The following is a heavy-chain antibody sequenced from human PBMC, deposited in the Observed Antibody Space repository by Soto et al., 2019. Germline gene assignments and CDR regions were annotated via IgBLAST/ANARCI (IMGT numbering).Heavy chain of an antibody. D-gene: IGHD2-15*01. V-gene: IGHV3-23*01. CDR3: AKDHPNMVVAALPRFDP. Sequence: PGGSLRLSCAASGFTFSSYAMSWVRQAPGKGLEWVSAISGSGGSTYYADSVKGRFTISRDNSKNTLYLQMNSLRAEDTAVYYCAKDHPNMVVAALPRFDPWGQGTLVTVSS. CDR1: GFTFSSYA. CDR2: ISGSGGST. J-gene: IGHJ5*02.